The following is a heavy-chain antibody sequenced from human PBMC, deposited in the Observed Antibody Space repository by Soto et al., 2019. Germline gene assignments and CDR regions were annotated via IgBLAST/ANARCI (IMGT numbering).Heavy chain of an antibody. Sequence: LETLSLTSTVSEGYIGGVDGSLNRPHPGKGLEWIGYIYYSGSTNYNPSLKSRVTISVDTSKNQFSLKLSSVTAADTAVYYRARRYGGNFDYWGRGTLVTVSS. CDR1: EGYIGGVD. J-gene: IGHJ4*01. V-gene: IGHV4-59*01. CDR3: ARRYGGNFDY. D-gene: IGHD3-16*01. CDR2: IYYSGST.